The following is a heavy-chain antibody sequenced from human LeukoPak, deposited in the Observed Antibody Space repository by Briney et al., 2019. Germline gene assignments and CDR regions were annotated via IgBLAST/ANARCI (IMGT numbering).Heavy chain of an antibody. CDR3: ARLQRITMAGPDYWYFDL. J-gene: IGHJ2*01. CDR1: GDSISSYY. V-gene: IGHV4-59*01. CDR2: IYYSGST. Sequence: SETLSLTCTVSGDSISSYYWSWIRQPPEKGLEWIGYIYYSGSTNYNPSLKSRVTISVDTSKTQFSLKMNSVTAADAAVYCCARLQRITMAGPDYWYFDLWGRGTLVTVSS. D-gene: IGHD3-10*01.